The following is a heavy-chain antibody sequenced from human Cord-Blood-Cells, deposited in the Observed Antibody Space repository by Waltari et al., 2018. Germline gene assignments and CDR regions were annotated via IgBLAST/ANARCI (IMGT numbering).Heavy chain of an antibody. J-gene: IGHJ5*02. V-gene: IGHV4-34*01. CDR3: ARGTSSVVVLAANNWCDP. D-gene: IGHD2-2*01. CDR1: GGSFSGYY. CDR2: INHSGST. Sequence: QVQLQQWGAGLLKPSETLSLTCAVYGGSFSGYYWSWIRQPPGQGLEWIGEINHSGSTNYNPPLKSRVSISGDTSENLFSLQLSSVAVADASVYCCARGTSSVVVLAANNWCDPWGQGTLFTVSS.